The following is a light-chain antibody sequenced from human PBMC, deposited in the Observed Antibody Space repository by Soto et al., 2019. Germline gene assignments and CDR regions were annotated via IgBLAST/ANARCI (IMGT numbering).Light chain of an antibody. Sequence: IRLTQSPSSLSASVGDRVTIACRASQRVXRNLSWYQQKPGKAPMVLXYSASSLQTGVPSSFSASGSGAEFIPTISRHQPEYCASYYWQQSLKYTRTFGQGTNVDIK. V-gene: IGKV1-39*01. J-gene: IGKJ1*01. CDR1: QRVXRN. CDR3: QQSLKYTRT. CDR2: SAS.